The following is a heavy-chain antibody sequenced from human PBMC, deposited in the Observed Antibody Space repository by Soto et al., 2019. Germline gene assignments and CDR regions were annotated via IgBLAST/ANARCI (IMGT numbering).Heavy chain of an antibody. J-gene: IGHJ4*02. CDR1: GFTFSSYG. Sequence: QVQLVESGGGVVQPGRSLRLSCADSGFTFSSYGMHWVRQAPGKGLEWVAHISYDGSNNNYVDSVKGRVTISRDNSKNXXYLQMNRLRAEDTAVYYCARDSYYYDSSGYYTFDHWGQGTLVTVSS. V-gene: IGHV3-30*03. D-gene: IGHD3-22*01. CDR2: ISYDGSNN. CDR3: ARDSYYYDSSGYYTFDH.